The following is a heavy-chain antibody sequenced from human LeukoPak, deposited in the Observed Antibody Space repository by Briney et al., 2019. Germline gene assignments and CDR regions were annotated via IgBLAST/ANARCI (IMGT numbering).Heavy chain of an antibody. J-gene: IGHJ4*02. Sequence: GGSLRLSCGASGFTFSNYGMSWVRQAPGKGLEWVSAIGGSGDSTNYADSVKGRFTISRDNSKNTLYLQMNSLRVEDTAVYYCARTWSFDYWDQGTLVTVSS. CDR3: ARTWSFDY. V-gene: IGHV3-23*01. CDR1: GFTFSNYG. D-gene: IGHD1-14*01. CDR2: IGGSGDST.